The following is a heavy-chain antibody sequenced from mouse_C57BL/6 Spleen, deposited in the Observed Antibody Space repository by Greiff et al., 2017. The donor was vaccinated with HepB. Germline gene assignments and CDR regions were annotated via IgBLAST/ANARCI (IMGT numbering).Heavy chain of an antibody. CDR1: GYTFTDYN. CDR3: AGDYYGSSYYYFDY. Sequence: VQLKQSGPELVKPGASVKMSCKASGYTFTDYNMHWVKQSHGKSLEWIGYINPNNGGTSYNQKFKGKATLTVNKSSSTAYMELRSLTSEDSAVYYCAGDYYGSSYYYFDYWGQGTTLTVSS. V-gene: IGHV1-22*01. J-gene: IGHJ2*01. CDR2: INPNNGGT. D-gene: IGHD1-1*01.